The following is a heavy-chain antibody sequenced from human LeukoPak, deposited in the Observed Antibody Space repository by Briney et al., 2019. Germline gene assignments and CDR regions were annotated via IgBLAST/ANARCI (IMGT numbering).Heavy chain of an antibody. CDR2: ISSSSSTI. V-gene: IGHV3-48*01. D-gene: IGHD3-22*01. J-gene: IGHJ4*02. CDR3: ARDLDPGRNSSGYYHYDY. CDR1: EFTFSSFG. Sequence: GGSLRLSCSAFEFTFSSFGMNWVRQAPGKGLEGVSYISSSSSTIYYADSVKGRFTISRDNAKNSLFLQMNSLRAEDTAVYYCARDLDPGRNSSGYYHYDYWGQGTLVTVSS.